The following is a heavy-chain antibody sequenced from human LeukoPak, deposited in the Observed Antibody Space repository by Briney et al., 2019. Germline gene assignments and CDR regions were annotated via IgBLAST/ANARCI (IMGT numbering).Heavy chain of an antibody. J-gene: IGHJ4*02. V-gene: IGHV3-23*01. D-gene: IGHD2-2*01. CDR3: ARAAAVCSSTSCYGHY. CDR1: GFTFSSYG. CDR2: ISGNGRDT. Sequence: GGSLRLSCAASGFTFSSYGMLWVRQAPGKGLEWVSAISGNGRDTYYTDSVKGRFTISRDNSKNTLYLQMHSLRAEDTAIYYCARAAAVCSSTSCYGHYWGQGTLVTVSS.